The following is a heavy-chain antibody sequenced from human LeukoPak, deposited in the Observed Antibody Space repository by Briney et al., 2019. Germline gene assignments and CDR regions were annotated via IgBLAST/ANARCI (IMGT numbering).Heavy chain of an antibody. CDR3: ARDQELLWFGELKDC. Sequence: ASVKVSCKASGYTFTSYAMHWVRQAPGQRLEWMGWINAGNGNTNYAQKLQGRVTMTTDTSTSTAYMELRSLRSDDTAVYYCARDQELLWFGELKDCWGQGTLVTVSS. CDR1: GYTFTSYA. V-gene: IGHV1-3*01. D-gene: IGHD3-10*01. CDR2: INAGNGNT. J-gene: IGHJ4*02.